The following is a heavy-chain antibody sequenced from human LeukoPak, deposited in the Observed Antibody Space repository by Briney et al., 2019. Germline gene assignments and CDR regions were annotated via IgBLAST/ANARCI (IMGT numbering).Heavy chain of an antibody. CDR1: GGTFSSYA. J-gene: IGHJ4*02. CDR3: AREDCSGGSCYYGGPFDY. CDR2: IIPIFGTT. D-gene: IGHD2-15*01. Sequence: SVKVSCKASGGTFSSYAITWVRQAPGQGLEWMGRIIPIFGTTKYTQKFQGRVTITTDESTSTTYMDLSSLRSEDTAVYYCAREDCSGGSCYYGGPFDYWGQGTLVTVSS. V-gene: IGHV1-69*05.